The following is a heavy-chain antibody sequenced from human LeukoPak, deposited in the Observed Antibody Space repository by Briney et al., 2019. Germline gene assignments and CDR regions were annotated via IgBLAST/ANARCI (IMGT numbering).Heavy chain of an antibody. V-gene: IGHV4-61*02. J-gene: IGHJ3*02. CDR3: ARGSRAKYYGSGSYQLRAFDI. CDR1: GGSISSGSYY. Sequence: SETLSLTCTVSGGSISSGSYYWSWIRQPAGKGLEWIGRIYTSGSTNYNPSLKSRVTISVDTSKNQFSLKLSSVTAADTAVYYCARGSRAKYYGSGSYQLRAFDIWGQGTMVTVSS. CDR2: IYTSGST. D-gene: IGHD3-10*01.